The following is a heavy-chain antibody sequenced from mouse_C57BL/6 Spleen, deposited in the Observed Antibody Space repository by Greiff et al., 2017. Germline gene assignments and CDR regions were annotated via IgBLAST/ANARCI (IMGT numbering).Heavy chain of an antibody. CDR2: IYPGSGST. CDR3: ARRNYYGHFDY. J-gene: IGHJ2*01. CDR1: GYTFTSYW. D-gene: IGHD1-1*01. V-gene: IGHV1-55*01. Sequence: QVHVKQPGAELVKPGASVKMSCKASGYTFTSYWITWVKQRPGQGLEWLGDIYPGSGSTNYNEKFKRKATRTVDTYTSTAYMQLSSLTSEDAAVYYCARRNYYGHFDYWGQGTTLTVSS.